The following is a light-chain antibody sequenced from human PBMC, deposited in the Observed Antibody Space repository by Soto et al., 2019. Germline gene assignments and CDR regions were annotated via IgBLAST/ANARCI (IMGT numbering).Light chain of an antibody. V-gene: IGKV3-20*01. CDR3: QQYDSTPWT. CDR1: QSVSSSY. Sequence: EIQLTQSPGTLSLSVGDRATLSCRASQSVSSSYLAWYQQKPGQAHGLLLYGAYSRATGIQARFSGSGAGTDFTLPTSRIQPQDYAVYYCQQYDSTPWTFGQGTKVDI. CDR2: GAY. J-gene: IGKJ1*01.